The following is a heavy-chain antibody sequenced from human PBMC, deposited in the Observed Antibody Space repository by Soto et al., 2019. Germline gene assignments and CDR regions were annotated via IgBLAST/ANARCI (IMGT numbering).Heavy chain of an antibody. V-gene: IGHV3-15*01. CDR3: TTVDAVVLN. CDR1: GFTFGNAW. D-gene: IGHD6-19*01. J-gene: IGHJ4*02. Sequence: EVQLVESGGGLVKPGGSLRLSCAASGFTFGNAWMSWVRQAPGGGLEWVGRIKRNIDGGTTDYAAPVKGRFAISRDDSNSILYLEMNSLRSEDTAVYYCTTVDAVVLNWGQGLLVTVSS. CDR2: IKRNIDGGTT.